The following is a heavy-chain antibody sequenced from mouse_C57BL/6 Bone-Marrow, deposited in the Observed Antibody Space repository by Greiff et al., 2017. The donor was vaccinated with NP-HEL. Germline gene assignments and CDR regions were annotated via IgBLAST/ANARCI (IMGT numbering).Heavy chain of an antibody. V-gene: IGHV1-19*01. D-gene: IGHD1-1*01. J-gene: IGHJ2*01. CDR3: ARGITTVEDYFDY. CDR1: GYTFTDYY. Sequence: EVQLQQSGPVLVKPGASVKMSCKASGYTFTDYYMNWVKQSHGKSLEWIGVINPYNGGTSYNQKFKGKATLTVDKSSSTAYMELNSLTSEDSAVYYCARGITTVEDYFDYWGQGTTLTVSS. CDR2: INPYNGGT.